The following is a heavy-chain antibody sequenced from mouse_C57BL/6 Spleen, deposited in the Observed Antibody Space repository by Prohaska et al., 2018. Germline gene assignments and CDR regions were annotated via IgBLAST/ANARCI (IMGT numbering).Heavy chain of an antibody. CDR3: ARGLFITTVGRGFDWYFDV. V-gene: IGHV1-18*01. Sequence: HGKSLEWIGDINPNNGGTIYNQKFKGKATLTVDKSSSTAYMELRSLTSEDTAVYYCARGLFITTVGRGFDWYFDVWGTGTTVTVSS. CDR2: INPNNGGT. D-gene: IGHD1-1*01. J-gene: IGHJ1*03.